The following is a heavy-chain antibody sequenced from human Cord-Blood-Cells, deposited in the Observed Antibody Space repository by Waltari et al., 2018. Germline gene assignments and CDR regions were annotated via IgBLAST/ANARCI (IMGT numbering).Heavy chain of an antibody. CDR3: AREERGFREKLYYFDY. CDR2: IIPIFGTA. Sequence: QVQLVQSGAEVKKPGSSVKVSCKASGGPFSSYAIRWVRQAPCNGLEWLGGIIPIFGTANYAQKFQGRVTITADESTSTAYMELSSLRSEDTAVYYCAREERGFREKLYYFDYWGQGTLVTVSS. D-gene: IGHD3-10*01. CDR1: GGPFSSYA. J-gene: IGHJ4*02. V-gene: IGHV1-69*01.